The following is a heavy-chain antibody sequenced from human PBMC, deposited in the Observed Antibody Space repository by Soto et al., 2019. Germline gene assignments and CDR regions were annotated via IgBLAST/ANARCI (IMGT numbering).Heavy chain of an antibody. CDR2: INPNNGAT. D-gene: IGHD1-1*01. CDR3: ASHDPGARFDP. CDR1: RYIFTAYL. J-gene: IGHJ5*02. V-gene: IGHV1-2*02. Sequence: QVQLVQSGAEVKKPGASVKVSCKDPRYIFTAYLMHWVRQAPGQGLEWMGWINPNNGATHYGLSFQGRVTMTRDTSISTAYMELSSLRSDDTAVYYCASHDPGARFDPWGQGTLVIVSS.